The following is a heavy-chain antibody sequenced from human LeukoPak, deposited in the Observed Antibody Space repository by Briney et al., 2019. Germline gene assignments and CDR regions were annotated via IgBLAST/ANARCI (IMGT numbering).Heavy chain of an antibody. CDR2: ISYSGST. J-gene: IGHJ4*02. CDR3: ARHLGGGIYFDY. V-gene: IGHV4-39*01. D-gene: IGHD3-16*01. Sequence: PSETLSLTCTVSNGSISSSSYYWGWIRQPPGKGLEWIGSISYSGSTYYNPSLKSRVTIYVDTSKNQFSLKLSSVTAADTAVYYCARHLGGGIYFDYWGQGTLVTVSS. CDR1: NGSISSSSYY.